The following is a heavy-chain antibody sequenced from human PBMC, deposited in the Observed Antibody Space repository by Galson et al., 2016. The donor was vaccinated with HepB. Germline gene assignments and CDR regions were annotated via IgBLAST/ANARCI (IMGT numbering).Heavy chain of an antibody. V-gene: IGHV1-46*01. J-gene: IGHJ4*02. Sequence: SVKVSCKASGYTFTSYYVHWVRQAPGQGLEWMGTVNPSGGTTTYAQKFQGRVTMTSDTSTSTVYMELSGLRSEDTAVYYCARGLGYCSGGSCLWGQGTLVTVSS. CDR2: VNPSGGTT. CDR1: GYTFTSYY. D-gene: IGHD2-15*01. CDR3: ARGLGYCSGGSCL.